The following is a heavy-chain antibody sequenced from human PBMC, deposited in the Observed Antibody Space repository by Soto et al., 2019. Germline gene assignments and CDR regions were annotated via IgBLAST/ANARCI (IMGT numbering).Heavy chain of an antibody. V-gene: IGHV4-4*02. CDR3: ARIMVITNDAFDI. D-gene: IGHD3-22*01. Sequence: PSETLSLTCTVSNASISSRKWWTWVRQTPGKGLEWIGEIYHSGSINHNPSLKSRVTISKDTSKNQVVLTMTKMDPVDTATYYCARIMVITNDAFDIWGQGTMVTVSS. J-gene: IGHJ3*02. CDR2: IYHSGSI. CDR1: NASISSRKW.